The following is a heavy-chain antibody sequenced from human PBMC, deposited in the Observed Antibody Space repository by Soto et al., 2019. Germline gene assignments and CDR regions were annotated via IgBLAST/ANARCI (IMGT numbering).Heavy chain of an antibody. J-gene: IGHJ4*02. CDR3: ARHLGDFWGGYD. D-gene: IGHD3-3*01. Sequence: EVQLVQSGAEVKKPGESLKISCKASGYTFNTYWITWVRQMPGKGLEGMGTIYLGDSDTRYNPSFRDQVTISADKSTATAFVQWSSLKASDTALYYGARHLGDFWGGYDWGQGTLVTASS. CDR2: IYLGDSDT. V-gene: IGHV5-51*01. CDR1: GYTFNTYW.